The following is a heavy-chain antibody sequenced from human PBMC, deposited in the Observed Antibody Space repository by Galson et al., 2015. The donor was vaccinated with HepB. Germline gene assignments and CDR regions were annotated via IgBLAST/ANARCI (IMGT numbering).Heavy chain of an antibody. D-gene: IGHD4-11*01. CDR3: ARGASVTKWRFDY. Sequence: SLRLSCAASGFTFSSYAMHWVRQAPGKGLEWVAVISYDGSNKYYADSVKGRFTISRDNSKNTLYLQMNSLRAEDTAVYYCARGASVTKWRFDYWGQGTLVTVSS. CDR2: ISYDGSNK. CDR1: GFTFSSYA. V-gene: IGHV3-30-3*01. J-gene: IGHJ4*02.